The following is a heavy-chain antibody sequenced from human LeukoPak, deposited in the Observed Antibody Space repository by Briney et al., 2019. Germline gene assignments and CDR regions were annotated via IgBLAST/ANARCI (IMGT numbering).Heavy chain of an antibody. V-gene: IGHV3-30*03. D-gene: IGHD5-18*01. J-gene: IGHJ6*02. CDR3: ARDWYSYGQTYGMDV. Sequence: PGGSLRLSCAASGFTFSSYGMHWVRQAPGRGLEWVAVISYDGSNKYYADSVKGRFTISRDNSKNTLYLQMNSLRAEDTAVYYCARDWYSYGQTYGMDVWGQGTTVTVSS. CDR2: ISYDGSNK. CDR1: GFTFSSYG.